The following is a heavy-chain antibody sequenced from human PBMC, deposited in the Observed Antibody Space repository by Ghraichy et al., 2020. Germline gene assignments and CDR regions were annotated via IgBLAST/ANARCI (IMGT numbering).Heavy chain of an antibody. CDR3: ARGAMRRITIFGVVITGAGRMDYDHGMDV. D-gene: IGHD3-3*01. Sequence: SQTLSLTCAVYGGSFSVYYWSWIRQPPGKGLEWIGEINHSGSTNYNPSLKSRVTISGDTSKNQFSLKLSSVTAADTAVYYCARGAMRRITIFGVVITGAGRMDYDHGMDVWGQGTTVTVSS. CDR1: GGSFSVYY. V-gene: IGHV4-34*01. CDR2: INHSGST. J-gene: IGHJ6*02.